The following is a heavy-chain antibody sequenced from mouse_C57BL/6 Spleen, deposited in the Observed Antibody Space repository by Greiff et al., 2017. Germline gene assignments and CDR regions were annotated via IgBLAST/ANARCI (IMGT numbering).Heavy chain of an antibody. J-gene: IGHJ3*01. CDR2: INPNNGGT. V-gene: IGHV1-26*01. CDR3: AVTNWDGFAY. D-gene: IGHD4-1*01. CDR1: GYTFTDYY. Sequence: EVQLQQSGPELVKPGASVKISCKASGYTFTDYYMNWVKQSHGKSLEWIGDINPNNGGTSYNQKFKGKATLTVDKSSSTAYMELRSLTSEDSAVYYCAVTNWDGFAYWGQGTLVTVSA.